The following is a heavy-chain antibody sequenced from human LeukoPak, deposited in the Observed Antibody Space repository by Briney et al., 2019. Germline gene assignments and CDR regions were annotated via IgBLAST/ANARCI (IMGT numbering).Heavy chain of an antibody. V-gene: IGHV4-31*03. CDR1: AGSIRSDNYY. Sequence: SQTLSLTCSVSAGSIRSDNYYWSWIRQFPGKGLEWIGYIYYSGSTYYNPSLKNRVTISLETSKSHFSLNLNSGTAADTAIYYCARLYGSGSNYLDYWGQGTLVTVSS. CDR2: IYYSGST. D-gene: IGHD3-10*01. CDR3: ARLYGSGSNYLDY. J-gene: IGHJ4*02.